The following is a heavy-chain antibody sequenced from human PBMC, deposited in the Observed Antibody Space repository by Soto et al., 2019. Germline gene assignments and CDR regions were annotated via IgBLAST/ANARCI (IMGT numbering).Heavy chain of an antibody. J-gene: IGHJ4*02. CDR2: IYYSGST. CDR1: GGSISSGGYY. Sequence: SETLSLTCTVSGGSISSGGYYWSWIRQHPGKGLEWIGYIYYSGSTYYNPSLKSRVTISVDTSKNQFSLKLSSVTAADTAVYYCAVNYDILTGFPPYFDYWGQGTLVTVSS. D-gene: IGHD3-9*01. CDR3: AVNYDILTGFPPYFDY. V-gene: IGHV4-31*03.